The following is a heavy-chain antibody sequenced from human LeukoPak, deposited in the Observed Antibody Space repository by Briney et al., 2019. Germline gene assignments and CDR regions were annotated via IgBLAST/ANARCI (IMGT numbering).Heavy chain of an antibody. J-gene: IGHJ4*02. CDR1: GFTFSSYW. CDR3: ARSANWACDY. D-gene: IGHD7-27*01. V-gene: IGHV3-74*01. CDR2: IHRDGSSA. Sequence: GGSLRLSCAASGFTFSSYWMFWVRQAPGKGLVWVSRIHRDGSSATYADSVQGRFTVSRDNAKNTLYLQMNSLRAEDTAVYYCARSANWACDYWGQGTLVTVSS.